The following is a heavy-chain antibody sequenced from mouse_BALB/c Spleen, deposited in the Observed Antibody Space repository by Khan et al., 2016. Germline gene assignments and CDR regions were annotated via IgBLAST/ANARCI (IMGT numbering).Heavy chain of an antibody. V-gene: IGHV1-80*01. CDR2: ISPGDGDT. Sequence: QVQLQQSGAELVRPGSSVKISCKASGYVFSNYWTNWVKQRSGQGLEWIGQISPGDGDTNYNGKFKGKARLTADKSSSTAYMQLSSLTSEDSAVYCCARVEYGNLDYWGQGTTLTVSS. D-gene: IGHD2-10*02. CDR1: GYVFSNYW. J-gene: IGHJ2*01. CDR3: ARVEYGNLDY.